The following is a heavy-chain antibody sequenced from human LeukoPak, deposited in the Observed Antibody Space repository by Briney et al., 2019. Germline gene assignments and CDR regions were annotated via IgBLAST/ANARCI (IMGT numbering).Heavy chain of an antibody. CDR1: GFTFRNYA. CDR2: ISLSGDVA. V-gene: IGHV3-23*01. D-gene: IGHD5/OR15-5a*01. CDR3: ARIDRVYLDSHY. Sequence: PGGSLRLSCAASGFTFRNYAMSWVRQAPGKGLEWVSTISLSGDVAYYADSVKGRFTISRDTSKSTLFLLLNSLRAEDTAIYYCARIDRVYLDSHYWGQGTLVTVSS. J-gene: IGHJ4*02.